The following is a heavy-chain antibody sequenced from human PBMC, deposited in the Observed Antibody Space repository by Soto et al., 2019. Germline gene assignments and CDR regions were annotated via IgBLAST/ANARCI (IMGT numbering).Heavy chain of an antibody. CDR1: GFAVRHNY. CDR3: ARKTDSIPSGGDV. Sequence: EVQLVESGGGLVQPGGSLRLSCTASGFAVRHNYMTWVRQAPGKGLEWVSLICGGDTAYADSEKGRFTISRHTSQNTLYLQMNSLRAEDTAVYYCARKTDSIPSGGDVWGKGTAVTVSS. D-gene: IGHD3-10*01. V-gene: IGHV3-53*04. CDR2: ICGGDT. J-gene: IGHJ6*04.